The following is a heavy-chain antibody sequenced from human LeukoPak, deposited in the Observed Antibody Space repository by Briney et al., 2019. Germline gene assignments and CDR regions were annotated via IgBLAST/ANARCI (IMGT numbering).Heavy chain of an antibody. J-gene: IGHJ3*02. D-gene: IGHD1-1*01. CDR3: AKSLLTTATGTGRAFDI. Sequence: SGGSLRLSCAASGFTFSSYAMSGVRQAPGKGLEWVSAISGSGGGTYYADSVKGRFTISRNNSKNTLYLQMNSLRAEDSAEYYCAKSLLTTATGTGRAFDIWGQGTMVTVSA. CDR1: GFTFSSYA. CDR2: ISGSGGGT. V-gene: IGHV3-23*01.